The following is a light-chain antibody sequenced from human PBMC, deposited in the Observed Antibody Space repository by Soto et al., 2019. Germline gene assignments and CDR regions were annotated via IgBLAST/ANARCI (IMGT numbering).Light chain of an antibody. Sequence: QSALTQPPSASGSPGQSGTISCTGSSSDVGGYNYVSWYQQHPGKAPKLMIYEVSKRPSGVPDRLSGSKSGNTASRTVSGIQAVEEADYDCSSYGGSNPGVFGGGTKLTAL. CDR2: EVS. V-gene: IGLV2-8*01. J-gene: IGLJ2*01. CDR3: SSYGGSNPGV. CDR1: SSDVGGYNY.